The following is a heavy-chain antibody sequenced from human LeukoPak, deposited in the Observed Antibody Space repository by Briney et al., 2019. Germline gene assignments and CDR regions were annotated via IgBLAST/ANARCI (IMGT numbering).Heavy chain of an antibody. J-gene: IGHJ6*03. CDR3: ARDLRDCSSTSCYTPWAAYYYYMDV. CDR1: GGSISSYY. V-gene: IGHV4-4*07. CDR2: IYTSGST. Sequence: SETLSLTCTVFGGSISSYYWSWIRQPAGKGLEWIGRIYTSGSTNYNPSLKSRVTMSVDTSKNQFSLKLSSVTAADTAVYYCARDLRDCSSTSCYTPWAAYYYYMDVWGKGTTVTVSS. D-gene: IGHD2-2*02.